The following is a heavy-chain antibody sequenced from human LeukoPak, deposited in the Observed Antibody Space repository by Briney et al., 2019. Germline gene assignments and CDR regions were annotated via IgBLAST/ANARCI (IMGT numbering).Heavy chain of an antibody. J-gene: IGHJ4*02. CDR2: IRSTGGNT. D-gene: IGHD4-17*01. V-gene: IGHV3-64*01. Sequence: GGSLRLSCAASGFTFSNYPMHWVRQAPGKGLEYVSAIRSTGGNTYYANSVKDRFTISRDNSRNTLYLQMGSLRAEDMAVYYCARAPTPMTTVTTLGYWGQGTLVTVSS. CDR3: ARAPTPMTTVTTLGY. CDR1: GFTFSNYP.